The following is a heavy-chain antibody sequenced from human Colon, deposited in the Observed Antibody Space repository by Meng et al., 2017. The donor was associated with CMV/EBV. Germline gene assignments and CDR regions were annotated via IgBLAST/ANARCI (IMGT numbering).Heavy chain of an antibody. CDR1: GVTFSRYT. D-gene: IGHD2-2*01. CDR3: ARDRKDLTVLSPATTYFEY. CDR2: ISSGSRSV. Sequence: WGSLRLSCAASGVTFSRYTMNWVRQAPGKGLEWVSFISSGSRSVYYADSVKRRFTISRDNAKSSLYLQMNSLTAEDTAVYYCARDRKDLTVLSPATTYFEYWGQGTLVTVSS. V-gene: IGHV3-21*01. J-gene: IGHJ4*02.